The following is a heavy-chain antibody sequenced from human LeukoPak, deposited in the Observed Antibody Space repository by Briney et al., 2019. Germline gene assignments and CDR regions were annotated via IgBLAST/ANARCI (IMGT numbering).Heavy chain of an antibody. D-gene: IGHD4-17*01. CDR3: ARHYLYGDPPAFDI. CDR2: MYSRGST. Sequence: SETLSLTCTVSGGSISSYSWSWIRQPPGKGLEWIGYMYSRGSTNDNPSLKSRVSVSRDTSKNQLSLRVTSVTAADTAMYYCARHYLYGDPPAFDIWGQGTMVTVSS. V-gene: IGHV4-59*08. CDR1: GGSISSYS. J-gene: IGHJ3*02.